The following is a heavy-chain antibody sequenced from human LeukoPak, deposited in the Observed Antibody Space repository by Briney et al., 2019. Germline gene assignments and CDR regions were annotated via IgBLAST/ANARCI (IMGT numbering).Heavy chain of an antibody. V-gene: IGHV3-48*04. Sequence: GGSLRLSCAASGFTFSSYSMNWVRQAPGKGLEWVSYISSSSSTIYYADSVKGRFTISRDNAKNSLYLQMNSLRAEDTAVYYCARAGYSYGYSPGYWGQGTLVTVSS. CDR1: GFTFSSYS. CDR3: ARAGYSYGYSPGY. D-gene: IGHD5-18*01. CDR2: ISSSSSTI. J-gene: IGHJ4*02.